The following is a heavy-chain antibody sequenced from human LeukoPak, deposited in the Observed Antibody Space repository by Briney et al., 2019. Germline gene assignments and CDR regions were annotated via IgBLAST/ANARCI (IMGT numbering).Heavy chain of an antibody. J-gene: IGHJ6*03. CDR1: GYTFTGYY. Sequence: ASVKVSCKASGYTFTGYYMHWVRQAPGQGLEWMGWINPNSGGTNYAQKFQGRVTMTRDTSISTAYMELSRLRSDDTAVYYCARDLVVAAATYYYYYYMDAWGKGTTVTVSS. CDR2: INPNSGGT. D-gene: IGHD2-15*01. V-gene: IGHV1-2*02. CDR3: ARDLVVAAATYYYYYYMDA.